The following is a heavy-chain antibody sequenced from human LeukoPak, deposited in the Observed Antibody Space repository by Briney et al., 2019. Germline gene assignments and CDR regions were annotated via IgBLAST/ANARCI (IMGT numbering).Heavy chain of an antibody. D-gene: IGHD3-22*01. CDR3: ASLRYDGSGYKIPNYYYYYMDV. CDR1: GGTFSSYA. Sequence: GSSVKVSCKASGGTFSSYAISWVRQAPGQGLEWMGGIIPIFGTANYAQKFQGRVTITTDESTSTAYMELSSLRSEDTAVYYCASLRYDGSGYKIPNYYYYYMDVWGKGTTVTVSS. J-gene: IGHJ6*03. CDR2: IIPIFGTA. V-gene: IGHV1-69*05.